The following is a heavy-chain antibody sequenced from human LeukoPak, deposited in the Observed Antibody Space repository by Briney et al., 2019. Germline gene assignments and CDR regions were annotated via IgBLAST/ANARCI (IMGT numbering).Heavy chain of an antibody. Sequence: GGSLRLSCADSGFRFKNFGMTWVRQAPGKGLEWVSTISASGGGAYYADSVKGRFTISRDNSKNTLYLQMNSLRAEDTAVYYCAKYTDYSKYFAVDHWGQGTLVTVSS. J-gene: IGHJ4*02. V-gene: IGHV3-23*01. CDR2: ISASGGGA. CDR1: GFRFKNFG. CDR3: AKYTDYSKYFAVDH. D-gene: IGHD4-11*01.